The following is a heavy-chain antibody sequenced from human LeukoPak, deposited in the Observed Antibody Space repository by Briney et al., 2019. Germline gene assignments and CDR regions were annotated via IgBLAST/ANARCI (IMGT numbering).Heavy chain of an antibody. J-gene: IGHJ4*02. Sequence: SGPTLVHPTQTLTLTCTFSGFSLSTDGMRVSWIRQPPGKALEWLARIDWDDDKFYSTSLKTRLTISKDTSKNQVVLTMTNMDPVDTATYYCARESFSSGYSNFDYWGQGTLVTVSS. CDR3: ARESFSSGYSNFDY. D-gene: IGHD5-12*01. V-gene: IGHV2-70*04. CDR2: IDWDDDK. CDR1: GFSLSTDGMR.